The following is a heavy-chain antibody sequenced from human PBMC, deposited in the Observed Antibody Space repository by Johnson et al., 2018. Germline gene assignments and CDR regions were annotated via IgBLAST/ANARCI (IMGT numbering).Heavy chain of an antibody. J-gene: IGHJ5*02. CDR1: GFPFGGSA. D-gene: IGHD6-13*01. Sequence: VQLVESGGGLVQPGGSLKLSCAASGFPFGGSAIHWVRQASGNGLEWVGRIRSKGNSYATAYAASLKGRFTISSDDSKNTAYLQMNNLRAEDTAVYYCARDRLGSSIAAVGRFDPWGQGTLVTVSS. V-gene: IGHV3-73*01. CDR2: IRSKGNSYAT. CDR3: ARDRLGSSIAAVGRFDP.